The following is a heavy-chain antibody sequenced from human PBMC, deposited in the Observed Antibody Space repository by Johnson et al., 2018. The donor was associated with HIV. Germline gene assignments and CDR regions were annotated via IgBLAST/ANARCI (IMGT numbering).Heavy chain of an antibody. CDR3: AKDLSGSYYFGGNAFDI. CDR2: ISYDGSNK. V-gene: IGHV3-30*18. Sequence: QVQLVESGGGLVKPGGSLRLSCAASGFTVSSNYMSWVRQAPGKGLEWVAVISYDGSNKYYADSVKGRFTISRDNSKNTLYLQMNSLRAEDTAVYYCAKDLSGSYYFGGNAFDIWGQGTMVTVSS. D-gene: IGHD1-26*01. J-gene: IGHJ3*02. CDR1: GFTVSSNY.